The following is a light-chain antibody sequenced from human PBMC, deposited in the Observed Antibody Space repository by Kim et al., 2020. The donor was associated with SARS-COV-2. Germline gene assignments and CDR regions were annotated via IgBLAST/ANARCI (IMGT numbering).Light chain of an antibody. CDR3: QVWDSGTWV. V-gene: IGLV3-9*01. Sequence: SVALGQTARLTCGGNNIQTKNVHWYRQKPGQAPVLVMYKDSKRPSGIPERFSGSNSGNTATLTITRAQAGDEADYYCQVWDSGTWVFGGGTQLTV. CDR1: NIQTKN. J-gene: IGLJ3*02. CDR2: KDS.